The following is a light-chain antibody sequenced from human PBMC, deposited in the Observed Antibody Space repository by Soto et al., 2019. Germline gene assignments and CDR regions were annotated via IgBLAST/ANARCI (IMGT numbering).Light chain of an antibody. Sequence: EVVLTQSPGTLSLSPGARATLSCRASQSVNDNHLAWYQQKGGQAPRLLIYGASTRATGVPERFSGSGFATAYSLILNRLEPEDFAPHYCQLYGRSPSRGTFGPGTTVEI. V-gene: IGKV3-20*01. J-gene: IGKJ3*01. CDR2: GAS. CDR3: QLYGRSPSRGT. CDR1: QSVNDNH.